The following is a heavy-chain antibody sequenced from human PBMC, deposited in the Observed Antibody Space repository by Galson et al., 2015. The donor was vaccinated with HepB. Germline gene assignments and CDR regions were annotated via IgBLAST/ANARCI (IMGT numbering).Heavy chain of an antibody. CDR2: IKQDGSEK. J-gene: IGHJ3*02. V-gene: IGHV3-7*01. D-gene: IGHD1-1*01. CDR3: ARENWNDVRGAFDI. CDR1: GFTFSSYW. Sequence: SLRLSCAASGFTFSSYWMSWVRQAPGKGLEWVANIKQDGSEKCYVDSVKGRFTISRDNAKNSLYLQMNSLRAEDTAVYYCARENWNDVRGAFDIWGQGTMVTVSS.